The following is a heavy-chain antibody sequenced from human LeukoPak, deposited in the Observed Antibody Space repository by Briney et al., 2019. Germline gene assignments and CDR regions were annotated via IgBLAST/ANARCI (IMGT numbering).Heavy chain of an antibody. CDR3: AKDPRQLQWELLPNWFDP. CDR2: ISYDGSNK. D-gene: IGHD1-26*01. J-gene: IGHJ5*02. CDR1: GFTFSSYG. Sequence: GGSLRLSCAASGFTFSSYGMHWVRQAPGKGLEWVAVISYDGSNKYYADSVKGRFTISRDNSKNTLYLQMNSLRAEDTAVYYCAKDPRQLQWELLPNWFDPWGQGTLVTVSS. V-gene: IGHV3-30*19.